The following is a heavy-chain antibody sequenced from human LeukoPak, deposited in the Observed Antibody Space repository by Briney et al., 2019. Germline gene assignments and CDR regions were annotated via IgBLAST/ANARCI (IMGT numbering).Heavy chain of an antibody. D-gene: IGHD3-10*01. Sequence: PGGSLRLSCAASGFTFSSYAMCWVRQAPGKGLEWVSAISGSGGGTHYADSVKGRFTISRDNSKNTLYLQMNSLRAEDTAVYYCAKVGLFGEYEWTTPYYFDYWGQGTLVTVSS. V-gene: IGHV3-23*01. J-gene: IGHJ4*02. CDR2: ISGSGGGT. CDR3: AKVGLFGEYEWTTPYYFDY. CDR1: GFTFSSYA.